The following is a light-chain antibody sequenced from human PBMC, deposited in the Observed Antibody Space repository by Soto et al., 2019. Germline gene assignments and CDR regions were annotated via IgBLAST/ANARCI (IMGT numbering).Light chain of an antibody. V-gene: IGLV2-14*03. Sequence: QSVLTQPASVSGSPGQSITISCTGTSSDVGGYNYVSWYQQHPGKAPKPMIYDVSDRPSGVSNRFSASKSGNTASLTISGLQAEDEADYYCCSYTSSSTPGGFGTGTKVTVL. CDR1: SSDVGGYNY. CDR3: CSYTSSSTPGG. CDR2: DVS. J-gene: IGLJ1*01.